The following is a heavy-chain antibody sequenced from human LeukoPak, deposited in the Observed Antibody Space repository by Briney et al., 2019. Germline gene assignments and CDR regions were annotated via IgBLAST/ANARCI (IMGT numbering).Heavy chain of an antibody. V-gene: IGHV3-21*04. CDR1: GFTFSSYS. CDR2: ISSSSSYI. Sequence: PGGSLRLSCAASGFTFSSYSMNWVRQAPGKGLEWVSSISSSSSYIYYADSVKGRFTISRDNSKNTLYLQMNSLRAEDTAVYYCAKVRDTYYYDSSGHFDYWGQGTLVTVSS. CDR3: AKVRDTYYYDSSGHFDY. D-gene: IGHD3-22*01. J-gene: IGHJ4*02.